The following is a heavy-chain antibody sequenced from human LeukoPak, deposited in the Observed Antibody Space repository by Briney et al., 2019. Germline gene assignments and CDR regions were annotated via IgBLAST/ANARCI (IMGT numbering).Heavy chain of an antibody. D-gene: IGHD1-26*01. V-gene: IGHV1-46*01. CDR2: INPSGGST. J-gene: IGHJ4*02. CDR3: ARELVGTTTSFDY. CDR1: GYTFTRSA. Sequence: ASVKVSCKASGYTFTRSAMNWVRQAPGQGLEWMGIINPSGGSTSYAQKFQGRVTMTRDMSTSTVYMELSSLSSEDTAVYYCARELVGTTTSFDYWGQGTLVTVSS.